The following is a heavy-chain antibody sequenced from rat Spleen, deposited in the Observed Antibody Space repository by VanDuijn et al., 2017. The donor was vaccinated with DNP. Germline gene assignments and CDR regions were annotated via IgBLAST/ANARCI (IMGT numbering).Heavy chain of an antibody. D-gene: IGHD4-3*01. CDR2: IRYDGGYT. Sequence: EVQLVESGGDLVQPGRSLKLFCAASGFSISDYYMAWVRHAPTMGLEWVAYIRYDGGYTKYGDSVKGRFTISRDNAKNTLYLQMNSLRSEDMATYYCARWNSGHFDYWGQGVMVPVSS. CDR1: GFSISDYY. V-gene: IGHV5-22*01. CDR3: ARWNSGHFDY. J-gene: IGHJ2*01.